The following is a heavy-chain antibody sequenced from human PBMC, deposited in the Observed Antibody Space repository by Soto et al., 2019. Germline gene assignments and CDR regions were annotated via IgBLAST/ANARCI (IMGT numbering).Heavy chain of an antibody. D-gene: IGHD6-19*01. CDR1: GFTFSSYA. CDR3: AKDRDGDSGWFGDY. Sequence: PGGSLRLSCAASGFTFSSYAMSWVRQAPGKGLEWVSVISGSGVNTIYSDSVKGRFIISRDNSKNTLDLQMNSLRVEDTAVYYCAKDRDGDSGWFGDYWGQGILVTVSS. J-gene: IGHJ4*02. CDR2: ISGSGVNT. V-gene: IGHV3-23*01.